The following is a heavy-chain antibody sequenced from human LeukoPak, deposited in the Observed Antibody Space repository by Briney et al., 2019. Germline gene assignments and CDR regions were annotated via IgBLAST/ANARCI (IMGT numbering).Heavy chain of an antibody. CDR2: IYYSGSI. D-gene: IGHD1-26*01. Sequence: SETLSLTCTVSGGSISSGGYYWNWIRQHPGKGLEWIGFIYYSGSIHYNPSLKSRVTISVDTSKNQFSLKLGSVTAADTAVYYCASGSYPLEYWGQGTLVTVSS. V-gene: IGHV4-31*03. CDR3: ASGSYPLEY. J-gene: IGHJ4*02. CDR1: GGSISSGGYY.